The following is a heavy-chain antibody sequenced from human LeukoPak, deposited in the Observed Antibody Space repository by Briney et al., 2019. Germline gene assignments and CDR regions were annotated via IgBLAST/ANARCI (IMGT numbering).Heavy chain of an antibody. Sequence: GGSLRPSCAASGFTVSSIYMSWVRQAPGKGLEWVSVIYSGGSTYYADSVKGRFTISRDNSKNTLYLQMNSLRAEDTAVYYCARRYYDTTGYAFDIWGQGTMVTVSS. D-gene: IGHD3-22*01. V-gene: IGHV3-53*01. CDR1: GFTVSSIY. J-gene: IGHJ3*02. CDR3: ARRYYDTTGYAFDI. CDR2: IYSGGST.